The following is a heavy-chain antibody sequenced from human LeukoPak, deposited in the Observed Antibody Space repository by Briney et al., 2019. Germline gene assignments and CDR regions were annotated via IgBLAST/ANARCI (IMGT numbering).Heavy chain of an antibody. J-gene: IGHJ6*02. D-gene: IGHD1-1*01. Sequence: SETLSLTCTVSGVSISSGGYYWSWIRQHPGKGLEWIVYIYYSGSTNYNPSLKSRVTISVDTSKNQFSLKLSSVTAADTAVYYCARVGGTNYYYYGMDVWGQGTTVTVSS. V-gene: IGHV4-61*08. CDR3: ARVGGTNYYYYGMDV. CDR2: IYYSGST. CDR1: GVSISSGGYY.